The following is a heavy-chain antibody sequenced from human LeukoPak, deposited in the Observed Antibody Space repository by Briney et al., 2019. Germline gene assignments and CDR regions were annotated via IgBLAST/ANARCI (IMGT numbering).Heavy chain of an antibody. J-gene: IGHJ4*02. D-gene: IGHD6-19*01. CDR2: IYYSGST. CDR3: ARQQWQPIFDY. CDR1: GGSISSSSYY. V-gene: IGHV4-39*01. Sequence: SGPTLVKPSETLSLTCTVSGGSISSSSYYWGWIRQPPGKGLEWIGSIYYSGSTYYNPSLKSRVTISVDTSKNQFSLKLSSVTAADTAVYYCARQQWQPIFDYWGQGTLVTVSS.